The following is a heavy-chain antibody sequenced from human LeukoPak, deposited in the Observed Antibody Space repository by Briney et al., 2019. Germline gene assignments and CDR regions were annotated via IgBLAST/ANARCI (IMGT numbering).Heavy chain of an antibody. CDR1: GCSISSHY. CDR3: ARDFAGDDAFDI. Sequence: PSETLSLTCAVSGCSISSHYWSWVRQPPGKGLEWVGYIYYSGSTNYNPSLKSRVTISLDTSKNQCSLRLCSVTAADTAVYYCARDFAGDDAFDIWGQGTMVTVSS. J-gene: IGHJ3*02. D-gene: IGHD7-27*01. V-gene: IGHV4-59*11. CDR2: IYYSGST.